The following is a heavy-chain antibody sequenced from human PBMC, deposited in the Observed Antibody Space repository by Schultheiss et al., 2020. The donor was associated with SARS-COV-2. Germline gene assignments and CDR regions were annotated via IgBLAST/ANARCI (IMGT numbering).Heavy chain of an antibody. D-gene: IGHD2-2*01. Sequence: ASVKVSCKASRGTFSSYALSWVRQAPGQGLEWMGGINPNSGGTNYAQKFQGRVTMTRDTSISTAYMELSRLRSDDTAVYYCATDRVEVRSATQRHHFYYMDAWGKGTTVTVSS. J-gene: IGHJ6*03. V-gene: IGHV1-2*02. CDR3: ATDRVEVRSATQRHHFYYMDA. CDR2: INPNSGGT. CDR1: RGTFSSYA.